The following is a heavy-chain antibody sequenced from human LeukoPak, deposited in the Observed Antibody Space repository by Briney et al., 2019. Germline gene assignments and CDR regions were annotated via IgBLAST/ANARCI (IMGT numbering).Heavy chain of an antibody. CDR3: ARPRWDDYGDLYFDY. Sequence: SETLFLTCTVSGGSISSYYWSWIRQPPGKGLEWIGYIYYSESTNYNPSLKSRVTISVDTSKNQFSLKLSSVTAADTAVYYCARPRWDDYGDLYFDYWGQGTLVTVSS. CDR1: GGSISSYY. D-gene: IGHD4-17*01. V-gene: IGHV4-59*08. CDR2: IYYSEST. J-gene: IGHJ4*02.